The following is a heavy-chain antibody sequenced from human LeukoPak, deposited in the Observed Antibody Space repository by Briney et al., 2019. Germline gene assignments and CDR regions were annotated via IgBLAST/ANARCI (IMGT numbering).Heavy chain of an antibody. D-gene: IGHD1-7*01. CDR1: GFTFSSYG. CDR2: IWYDGSNK. V-gene: IGHV3-33*01. CDR3: AREAAWTGTDDWFDP. Sequence: GSLRLSCAASGFTFSSYGMHWVRQAPGKGLEWVAVIWYDGSNKYYADSVKGRFTTSRDNSKNTLYLQMNSLRAEDTAVYYCAREAAWTGTDDWFDPWGQGTLVTVSS. J-gene: IGHJ5*02.